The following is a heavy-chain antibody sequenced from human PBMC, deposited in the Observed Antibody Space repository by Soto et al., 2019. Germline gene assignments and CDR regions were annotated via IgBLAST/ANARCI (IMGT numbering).Heavy chain of an antibody. V-gene: IGHV4-34*01. Sequence: QVQLHQWAAGLLKPSETLSLTCAVYGGSFSGYYWSWIRQPPGKGLEWIGEINHSGSTNYNPSLKSRVTISVDTSKNQFSLKLSSVTAADTAVYYCARDAGKYDFWSGYYPTTFDYWGQGTLVTVSS. CDR1: GGSFSGYY. CDR2: INHSGST. CDR3: ARDAGKYDFWSGYYPTTFDY. J-gene: IGHJ4*02. D-gene: IGHD3-3*01.